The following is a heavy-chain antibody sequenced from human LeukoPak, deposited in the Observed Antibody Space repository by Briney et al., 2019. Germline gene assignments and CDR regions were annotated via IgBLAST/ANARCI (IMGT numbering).Heavy chain of an antibody. D-gene: IGHD3-3*01. Sequence: SVKVSCKASGGTSSSYAISWVRQAPGQGLEWMGGIIPIFGTANYAQKFQGRVTITADESTSTAYMELSSLRSEDTAVYYCARSRRITIFGVVIIPNYYYYYYMDVWGKGTTVTVSS. V-gene: IGHV1-69*13. CDR2: IIPIFGTA. CDR3: ARSRRITIFGVVIIPNYYYYYYMDV. CDR1: GGTSSSYA. J-gene: IGHJ6*03.